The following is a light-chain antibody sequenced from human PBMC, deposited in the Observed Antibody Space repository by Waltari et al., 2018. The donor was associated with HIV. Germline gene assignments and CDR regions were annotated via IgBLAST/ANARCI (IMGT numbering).Light chain of an antibody. Sequence: DIVITQTLDSLIVSRGEMASINCRSNQSLLYSPNNKNFLVWYQQKPGQPPKLLIYWASSRESGVPARFSGSGSGTNFTLTISSLQPEDVATYFCQQYFSTPWTFGQGTKV. CDR1: QSLLYSPNNKNF. V-gene: IGKV4-1*01. CDR2: WAS. J-gene: IGKJ1*01. CDR3: QQYFSTPWT.